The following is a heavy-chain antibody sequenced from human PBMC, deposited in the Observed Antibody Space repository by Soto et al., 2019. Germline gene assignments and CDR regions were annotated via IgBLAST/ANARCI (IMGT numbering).Heavy chain of an antibody. CDR2: ISYDGSNK. CDR3: ARGGPRYSSSWYEALDP. Sequence: ESGGGVVQPGRSLRLSCAASGFTFSSYAMHWVRQAPGKGLEWVAVISYDGSNKYYADSVKGRFTISRDNSKNTLYLQMNSLRAEDTAVYYCARGGPRYSSSWYEALDPWGQGTLVTVSS. CDR1: GFTFSSYA. J-gene: IGHJ5*02. D-gene: IGHD6-13*01. V-gene: IGHV3-30-3*01.